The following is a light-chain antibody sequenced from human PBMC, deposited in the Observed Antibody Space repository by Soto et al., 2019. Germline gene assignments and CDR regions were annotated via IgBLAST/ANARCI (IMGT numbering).Light chain of an antibody. CDR3: QQYGSSPGT. CDR1: QSVSSSY. Sequence: EIVLTQSPGTLSLSPGERATLSCRASQSVSSSYLAWYQQKPGQAPRLLIYGASSRATGIPDRFSGSGSGTDFTLTIRRLEPEDFALYYCQQYGSSPGTFGQGTKVEIK. V-gene: IGKV3-20*01. J-gene: IGKJ1*01. CDR2: GAS.